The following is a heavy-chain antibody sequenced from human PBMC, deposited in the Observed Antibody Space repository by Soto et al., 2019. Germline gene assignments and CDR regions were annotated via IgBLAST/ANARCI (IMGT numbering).Heavy chain of an antibody. CDR2: ISYDGSNK. CDR1: GFTFSSYG. Sequence: GGSLRLSCAASGFTFSSYGMHWVRQAPGKGLEWVAVISYDGSNKYYADSVKGRFTISRDNSKNTLYLQMNSLRAEDTAVYYCARSELRYFVHLCLRYWGQGTLVTVSS. D-gene: IGHD3-9*01. J-gene: IGHJ4*02. CDR3: ARSELRYFVHLCLRY. V-gene: IGHV3-30*03.